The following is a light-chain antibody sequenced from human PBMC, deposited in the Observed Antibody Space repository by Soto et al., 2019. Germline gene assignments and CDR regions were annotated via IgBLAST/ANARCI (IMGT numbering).Light chain of an antibody. CDR3: QHYDNSPT. Sequence: DILLTQSPSSLSAYVGERATLSCRASQSISSNLVWYQQKAGQAPRLLIYGASSRASGIPARFSGSGSGTEFTLTSSSQQSDDVAVYYCQHYDNSPTFGQGSKVDI. CDR2: GAS. CDR1: QSISSN. V-gene: IGKV3-15*01. J-gene: IGKJ1*01.